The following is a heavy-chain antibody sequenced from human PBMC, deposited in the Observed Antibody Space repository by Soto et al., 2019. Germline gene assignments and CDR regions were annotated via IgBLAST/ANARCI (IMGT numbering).Heavy chain of an antibody. V-gene: IGHV6-1*01. CDR1: GDSVSSNSAA. CDR3: ETWRFDY. J-gene: IGHJ4*02. CDR2: TYYRSKWYN. Sequence: TLSLTCAISGDSVSSNSAAWNWIRHSPSRGLEWLGRTYYRSKWYNDYAVSMRSRITINPDTTKNQFSLQLNSATPEDMAVYYCETWRFDYWGPGTLVTVSS.